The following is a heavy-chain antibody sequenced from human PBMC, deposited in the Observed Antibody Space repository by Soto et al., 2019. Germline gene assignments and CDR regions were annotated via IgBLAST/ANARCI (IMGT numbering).Heavy chain of an antibody. Sequence: GGSLRLSCAASGFTFSSYSMNWVRQAPGKELEWVSSISSSSSYIYYADSVKGRFTISRDNAKNSLYLQMNSLRAEDTAVYYCARGRYCSGGSCYAAAFDIWGQGTMVTVSS. CDR2: ISSSSSYI. D-gene: IGHD2-15*01. CDR3: ARGRYCSGGSCYAAAFDI. V-gene: IGHV3-21*01. J-gene: IGHJ3*02. CDR1: GFTFSSYS.